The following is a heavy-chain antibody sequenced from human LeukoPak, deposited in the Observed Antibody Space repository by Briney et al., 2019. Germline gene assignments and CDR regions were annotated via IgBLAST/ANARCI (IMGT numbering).Heavy chain of an antibody. V-gene: IGHV1-2*02. CDR1: GYTFTGYY. CDR3: ASSIYDFWSGYYRRLSFDY. J-gene: IGHJ4*02. D-gene: IGHD3-3*01. Sequence: GATVKVSCTTSGYTFTGYYMHWVRQAPGQGLEWMGWINPNSGGTNYAQKFQGRVTMTRDTSISTAYMELSRLRSDDTAVYYCASSIYDFWSGYYRRLSFDYWGQGTLVTVSS. CDR2: INPNSGGT.